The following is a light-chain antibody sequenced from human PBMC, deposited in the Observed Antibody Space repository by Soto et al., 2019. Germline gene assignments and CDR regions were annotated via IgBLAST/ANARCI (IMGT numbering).Light chain of an antibody. CDR1: SSNIGSNT. J-gene: IGLJ2*01. CDR3: AAWXXXLXXXV. V-gene: IGLV1-44*01. Sequence: QSVLTQPPPASGTPGQRVTISCSGSSSNIGSNTVNWYQQLPGTAPKLLIYSNNQRPSGVPDRFSGSKSGTSASLAISGLQSEDEADYYCAAWXXXLXXXVFGXGT. CDR2: SNN.